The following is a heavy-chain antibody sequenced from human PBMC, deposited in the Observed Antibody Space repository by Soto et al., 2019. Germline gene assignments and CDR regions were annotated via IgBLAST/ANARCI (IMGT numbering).Heavy chain of an antibody. CDR2: ISSSSNYI. J-gene: IGHJ4*02. CDR1: VFTFSSYS. CDR3: ARDLVGATI. Sequence: EMQLVESGGGLVKPGGSLRLSCAASVFTFSSYSMNWVRQAPGKGLEWVSSISSSSNYIYYADSVKGRFTISRDNAKNSLYLQMNSLRAEDTAVYYCARDLVGATIWGQGTLVTVSS. D-gene: IGHD1-26*01. V-gene: IGHV3-21*01.